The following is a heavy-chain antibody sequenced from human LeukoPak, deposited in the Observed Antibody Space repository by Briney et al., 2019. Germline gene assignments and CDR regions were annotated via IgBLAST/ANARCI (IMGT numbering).Heavy chain of an antibody. CDR1: GGTFSSYA. D-gene: IGHD5-12*01. J-gene: IGHJ6*02. CDR2: IIPIFGTA. Sequence: ASVQVSCKASGGTFSSYAISWVRQAPGQGLEWMGGIIPIFGTANYAQKFQGRVTITADESTSTAYMELSSLRSEDTAVYYCARVTDIVATVDYYGMDVWGQGTTVTVSS. CDR3: ARVTDIVATVDYYGMDV. V-gene: IGHV1-69*01.